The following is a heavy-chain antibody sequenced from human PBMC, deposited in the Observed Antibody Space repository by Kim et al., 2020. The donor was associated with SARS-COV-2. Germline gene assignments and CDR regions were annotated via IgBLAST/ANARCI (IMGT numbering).Heavy chain of an antibody. V-gene: IGHV3-23*03. D-gene: IGHD2-15*01. J-gene: IGHJ4*02. Sequence: VNGRFSISRDNSKNTLYLQMNSLRAEDTALYYCAKTEGYCSGGSCYPGPYWGQGTLVTVSS. CDR3: AKTEGYCSGGSCYPGPY.